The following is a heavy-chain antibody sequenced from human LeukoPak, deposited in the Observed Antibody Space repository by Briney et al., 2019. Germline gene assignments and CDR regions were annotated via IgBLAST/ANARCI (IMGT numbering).Heavy chain of an antibody. J-gene: IGHJ5*02. D-gene: IGHD1-26*01. CDR2: IYYSGST. CDR1: GGSISSSSYY. V-gene: IGHV4-39*07. Sequence: SETLSLTCTVSGGSISSSSYYWGWIRQPPGKGLEWIGSIYYSGSTYYNPSLKSRVTISVDTSKNQFSLKLSSVTAADTAVYYCARAQEQYRNWFDPWGQGTLVTVSS. CDR3: ARAQEQYRNWFDP.